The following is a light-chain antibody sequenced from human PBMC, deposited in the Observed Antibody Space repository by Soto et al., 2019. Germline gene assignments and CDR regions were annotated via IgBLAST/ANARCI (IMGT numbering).Light chain of an antibody. CDR2: VNS. CDR3: QSYDSSLSVV. J-gene: IGLJ2*01. Sequence: QSVLTQPPSVSGAPGQRVTISCTGSSSNIGAGYDVYWYQQLPGTAPKLLIYVNSNRPSGVPDRFSGSKSGTSASLAITGLQAEDEADYYCQSYDSSLSVVFGGGTKLTVL. V-gene: IGLV1-40*01. CDR1: SSNIGAGYD.